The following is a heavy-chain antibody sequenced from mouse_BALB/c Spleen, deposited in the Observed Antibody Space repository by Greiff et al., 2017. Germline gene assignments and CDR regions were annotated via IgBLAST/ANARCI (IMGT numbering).Heavy chain of an antibody. CDR1: GYPFTSYW. CDR3: TRGARATAWFAY. D-gene: IGHD3-1*01. J-gene: IGHJ3*01. CDR2: IYPGSGST. V-gene: IGHV1S22*01. Sequence: LQQPGSELVRPGASVKLSCKASGYPFTSYWMHWVKQRPGQGLEWIGNIYPGSGSTNYDEKFKSKATLTVDTSSSTAYMQLSSLTSEDSAVYYCTRGARATAWFAYWGQGTLVTVSA.